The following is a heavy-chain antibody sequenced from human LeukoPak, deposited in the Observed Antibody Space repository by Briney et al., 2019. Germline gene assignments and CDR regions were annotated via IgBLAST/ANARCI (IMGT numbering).Heavy chain of an antibody. D-gene: IGHD3-3*02. CDR3: ARASPAFHYYYMDV. CDR2: INPSGGST. CDR1: GYTFTAYY. V-gene: IGHV1-46*01. Sequence: ASVKVSCKASGYTFTAYYIHCMRQAPGQGLEWMGIINPSGGSTSYAQKFQGRVTMTRDMSTSTVYMELSSLRSEDTAVYYCARASPAFHYYYMDVWGKGTTVTVSS. J-gene: IGHJ6*03.